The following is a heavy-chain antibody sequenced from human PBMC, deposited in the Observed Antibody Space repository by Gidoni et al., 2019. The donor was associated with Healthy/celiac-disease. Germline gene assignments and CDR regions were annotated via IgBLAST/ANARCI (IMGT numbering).Heavy chain of an antibody. Sequence: QVQLVQSGAEVTKPGASVKVSCKASGYTFTGYYMHWGRQAPGHGLEWMGWITPNSGGTNYAQKFQGRVTMTRDTSISTAYMELSRLRSDDTAVYYCARDSLQAFMLGLYYGMDVWGQGTTVTVSS. V-gene: IGHV1-2*02. CDR1: GYTFTGYY. CDR3: ARDSLQAFMLGLYYGMDV. J-gene: IGHJ6*02. D-gene: IGHD3-16*01. CDR2: ITPNSGGT.